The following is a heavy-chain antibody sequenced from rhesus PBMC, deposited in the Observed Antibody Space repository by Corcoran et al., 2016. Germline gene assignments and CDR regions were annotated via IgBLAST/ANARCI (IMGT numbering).Heavy chain of an antibody. CDR1: GGSISDSYR. Sequence: QVQLQESGPGVVKPSETLSLTCAVSGGSISDSYRWSWIRQPPGKELEWIGYIYGSSTIPNYNPSLKSRVTISKDTSKNQFSLKLSSVTAADTAVYYCARVSGTTDYWGQGVLVTVSS. V-gene: IGHV4S10*01. D-gene: IGHD1-26*01. CDR3: ARVSGTTDY. J-gene: IGHJ4*01. CDR2: IYGSSTIP.